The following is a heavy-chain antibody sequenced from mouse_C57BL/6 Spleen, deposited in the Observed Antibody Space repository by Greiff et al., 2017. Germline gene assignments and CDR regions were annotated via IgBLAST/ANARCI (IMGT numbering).Heavy chain of an antibody. J-gene: IGHJ2*01. D-gene: IGHD4-1*01. Sequence: QVQLQQPGAELVKPGASVKMSCKASGYTFTSYWITWVKQRPGQGLAWIGDIYPGSGSTNYNEKFKSKATLTVDTSSSAAYMQLSSLTSEDSAVYYCARSGYYFDYWGQGTTLTVSS. CDR1: GYTFTSYW. CDR3: ARSGYYFDY. V-gene: IGHV1-55*01. CDR2: IYPGSGST.